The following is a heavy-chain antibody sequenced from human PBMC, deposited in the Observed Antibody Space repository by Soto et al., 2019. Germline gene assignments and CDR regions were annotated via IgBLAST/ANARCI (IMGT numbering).Heavy chain of an antibody. CDR2: ISYDGSNK. CDR3: VEEAAAIHYGMDV. Sequence: GGSLRLSCAASGFHFSSYGMHWVRQAPGKGLEWVAVISYDGSNKYYADSVKGRFTISRDNSKNTLYLQMNSLRAEDTAVYYCVEEAAAIHYGMDVWGQGTTVTVSS. J-gene: IGHJ6*02. CDR1: GFHFSSYG. D-gene: IGHD2-2*01. V-gene: IGHV3-30*03.